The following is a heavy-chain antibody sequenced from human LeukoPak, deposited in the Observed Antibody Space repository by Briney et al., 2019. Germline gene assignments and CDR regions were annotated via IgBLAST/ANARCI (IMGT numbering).Heavy chain of an antibody. J-gene: IGHJ5*02. D-gene: IGHD3-9*01. CDR1: GFTFSSYS. CDR3: ARDLYYDILTGYYRNLFDP. Sequence: QSGGSLRLSCAASGFTFSSYSMNWVRQAPGKGLEWVSYISSSSTIYYADSVKGRFTISRDNAKNSLYLQMNSLRAEDTAVYYCARDLYYDILTGYYRNLFDPWGQGTLVTVSS. CDR2: ISSSSTI. V-gene: IGHV3-48*04.